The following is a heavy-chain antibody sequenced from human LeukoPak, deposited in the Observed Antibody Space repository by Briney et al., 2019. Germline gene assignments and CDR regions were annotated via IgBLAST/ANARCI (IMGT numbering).Heavy chain of an antibody. CDR1: GFTFSSYA. CDR2: ISGSGGST. D-gene: IGHD2-2*01. Sequence: GGSLRLSCAASGFTFSSYAMSWGRQAPGTGLEWVSAISGSGGSTYYAESMKGRFTISRDNSKTTLYLQMNSLRAEDTAVYYCAKEDIAVVPAAHYWGQRTLVTVSS. J-gene: IGHJ4*02. CDR3: AKEDIAVVPAAHY. V-gene: IGHV3-23*01.